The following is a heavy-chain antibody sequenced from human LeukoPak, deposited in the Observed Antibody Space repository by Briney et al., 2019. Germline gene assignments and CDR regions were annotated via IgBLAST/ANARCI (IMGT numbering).Heavy chain of an antibody. J-gene: IGHJ5*02. Sequence: TSETLSLTCAVYGGSFSGYYWGWIRQPPGKGLEWIGSIYHSGSTYYNPSLKSRVTISVDTSKNQFSLKLSSVTAADTAVYYCAREEFTMVRGVTTFDLWGQGTLVTVSS. CDR2: IYHSGST. CDR3: AREEFTMVRGVTTFDL. D-gene: IGHD3-10*01. CDR1: GGSFSGYY. V-gene: IGHV4-38-2*02.